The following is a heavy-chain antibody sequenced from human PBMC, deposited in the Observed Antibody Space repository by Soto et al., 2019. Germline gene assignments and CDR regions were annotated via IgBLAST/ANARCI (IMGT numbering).Heavy chain of an antibody. V-gene: IGHV4-31*03. CDR1: GRSISREGYY. D-gene: IGHD5-18*01. CDR2: IYYSGTT. Sequence: SETLSLTCTVAGRSISREGYYWSWFRHLPGKGLEWIGDIYYSGTTYHNPSRRSRLTISGDASNNQFSLKLSSVTAADTALYYCARGRGYSYGPYYFDYWGQGTLVTVSS. CDR3: ARGRGYSYGPYYFDY. J-gene: IGHJ4*02.